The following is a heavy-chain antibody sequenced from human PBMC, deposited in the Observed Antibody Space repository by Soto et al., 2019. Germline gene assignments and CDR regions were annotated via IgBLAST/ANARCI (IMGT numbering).Heavy chain of an antibody. D-gene: IGHD3-22*01. CDR2: IIPIFGTA. CDR1: GGTFSSYA. CDR3: ASSGPTQLQITMIVVGRLGAFDI. J-gene: IGHJ3*02. Sequence: GASVKVSCKASGGTFSSYAISWVRQAPGQGLEWMGGIIPIFGTANYAQKFQGRVTITADESTSTAYMELSSLRSEDTAVYYCASSGPTQLQITMIVVGRLGAFDIWGQGTMVTVSS. V-gene: IGHV1-69*13.